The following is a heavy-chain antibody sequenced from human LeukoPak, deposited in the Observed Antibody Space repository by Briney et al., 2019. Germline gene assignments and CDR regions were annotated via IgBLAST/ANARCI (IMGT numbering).Heavy chain of an antibody. CDR2: SYYSGST. Sequence: SGTLSLTCTVSGGSISSSSYYWGWIRQPPGKGLEWIGSSYYSGSTYYNPSLKSRATLSVNASKTQFSLKLSSGTAANTAVYYCARRPRGYSYGYHYYYGMDVWGQGTTVTVSS. CDR3: ARRPRGYSYGYHYYYGMDV. J-gene: IGHJ6*02. CDR1: GGSISSSSYY. D-gene: IGHD5-18*01. V-gene: IGHV4-39*01.